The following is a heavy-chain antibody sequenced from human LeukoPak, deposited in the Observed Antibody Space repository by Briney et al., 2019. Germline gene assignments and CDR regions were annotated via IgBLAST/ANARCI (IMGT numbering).Heavy chain of an antibody. CDR2: INPSGGST. CDR3: ARDRRSSTAMGYDAFDI. D-gene: IGHD5-18*01. J-gene: IGHJ3*02. V-gene: IGHV1-46*01. Sequence: ASVKVSCKASGYTFTSYYMHWVRQAPGQGLEWMGIINPSGGSTSYAQKFQGRVTMTRDTSTSTVYMELSSLRSEDTAVYYCARDRRSSTAMGYDAFDIWGQGTMVTVSS. CDR1: GYTFTSYY.